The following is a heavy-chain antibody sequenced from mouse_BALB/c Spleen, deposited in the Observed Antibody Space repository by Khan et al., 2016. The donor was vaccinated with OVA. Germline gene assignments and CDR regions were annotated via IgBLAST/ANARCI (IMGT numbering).Heavy chain of an antibody. CDR2: ISTGGAYT. D-gene: IGHD1-1*01. V-gene: IGHV5-6*01. Sequence: EVELVESGGDFVRPGGSLKLSCAASGFTFSTYGISWVRQTPDKRLEWVATISTGGAYTYYPDSVKGRFTISRDNAKNTLYLQLSSLKSEDTAIYYCARLAYYYNSEGFAYWGQGTLVTVSA. CDR3: ARLAYYYNSEGFAY. J-gene: IGHJ3*01. CDR1: GFTFSTYG.